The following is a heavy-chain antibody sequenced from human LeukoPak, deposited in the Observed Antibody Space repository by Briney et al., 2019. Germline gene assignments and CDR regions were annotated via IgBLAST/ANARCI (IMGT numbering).Heavy chain of an antibody. CDR3: ARALGSPLDF. CDR2: LNDDGSTT. D-gene: IGHD1-26*01. CDR1: GFIFSRSW. Sequence: PGGSLRLSCAASGFIFSRSWMHWVRHSPGKGLVWVSRLNDDGSTTTYADSVKGRFTISRDNAKNTLYLQMNSLRAEDTAVYYCARALGSPLDFWGQGTLVTVSS. J-gene: IGHJ4*02. V-gene: IGHV3-74*01.